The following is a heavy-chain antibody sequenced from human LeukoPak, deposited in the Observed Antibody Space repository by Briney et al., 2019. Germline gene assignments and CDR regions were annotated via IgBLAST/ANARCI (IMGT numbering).Heavy chain of an antibody. J-gene: IGHJ5*02. Sequence: GSLRLSCAASGFTVSSNYMSWVRQPPGKGLEWIGEINHSGSTNYNPSLKSRVTISVDTSKNQFSLKLSSVTAADTAVYYCAGLAVAGTFDWFDPWGQGTLVTVSS. CDR3: AGLAVAGTFDWFDP. D-gene: IGHD6-19*01. CDR1: GFTVSSNY. CDR2: INHSGST. V-gene: IGHV4-34*08.